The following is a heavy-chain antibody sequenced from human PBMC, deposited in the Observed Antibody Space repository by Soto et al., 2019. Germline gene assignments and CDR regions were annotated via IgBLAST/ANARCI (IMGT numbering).Heavy chain of an antibody. J-gene: IGHJ6*03. V-gene: IGHV2-5*02. CDR3: AHYTVDTYMDV. Sequence: QITLRESGPTLVKATQTLTLTCSFSGFSLSTSGVGVGWIRQPPGKALEWLALLYWDGDRRYSPSLNSRLTIIKDTSKNQVVLTMPNMDPVDTGTYYCAHYTVDTYMDVWCKGTTVTVSS. D-gene: IGHD2-2*02. CDR2: LYWDGDR. CDR1: GFSLSTSGVG.